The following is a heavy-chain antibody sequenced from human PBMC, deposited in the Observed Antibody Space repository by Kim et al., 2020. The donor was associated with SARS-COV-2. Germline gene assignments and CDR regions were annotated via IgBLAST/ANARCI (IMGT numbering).Heavy chain of an antibody. CDR2: IYHSGNT. V-gene: IGHV4-4*02. Sequence: SETLSLTCDVSGASISSSNWWSWVLQPPGKGLEWIGDIYHSGNTNYNPSLRSRVTISVDKSKNQFSLRLTSVTAADTALYYSARCPGDSSSFWFDPWGQGTLVTVSS. CDR3: ARCPGDSSSFWFDP. D-gene: IGHD3-22*01. CDR1: GASISSSNW. J-gene: IGHJ5*02.